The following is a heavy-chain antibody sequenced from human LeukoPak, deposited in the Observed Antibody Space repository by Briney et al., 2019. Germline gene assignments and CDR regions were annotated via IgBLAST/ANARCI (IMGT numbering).Heavy chain of an antibody. V-gene: IGHV3-48*01. Sequence: HAGGSLRLSCAASGITFSRHSMNWVRQFPGKGLEWVSYISSSSSAIDYADSVKGRFTISKDNTKNSLYLQMNSLRAEDTAVYYCSREHEYCTGGSCSFDYWGQGTLVTVSS. CDR2: ISSSSSAI. CDR1: GITFSRHS. D-gene: IGHD2-15*01. J-gene: IGHJ4*02. CDR3: SREHEYCTGGSCSFDY.